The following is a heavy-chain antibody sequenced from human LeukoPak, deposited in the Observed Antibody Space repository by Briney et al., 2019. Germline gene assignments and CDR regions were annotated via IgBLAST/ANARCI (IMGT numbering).Heavy chain of an antibody. CDR3: ARDLSGYDLFDY. D-gene: IGHD5-12*01. Sequence: GASVKVSCKASGYTFTSYYMHWVRQAPGQGLEWMGIINPSGGSTSYAQKFQGGVTMTRDTSTSTVYMELSSLRSEDTAVYYCARDLSGYDLFDYWGQGTLVTVSS. CDR1: GYTFTSYY. J-gene: IGHJ4*02. CDR2: INPSGGST. V-gene: IGHV1-46*01.